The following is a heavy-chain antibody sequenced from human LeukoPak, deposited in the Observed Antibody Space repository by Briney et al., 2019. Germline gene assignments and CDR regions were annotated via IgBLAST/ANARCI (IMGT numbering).Heavy chain of an antibody. CDR2: IYPGEYDT. Sequence: GESLKISFKGSEYSFNNKWIGWGRPMPGKGRGWRGIIYPGEYDTRYSPSFQGQVTISVDKSISTAYLQWSSLKASDGAMYYCARLGAFVFDDTVVTRPLDYWGQGTLVTVSS. J-gene: IGHJ4*02. CDR1: EYSFNNKW. D-gene: IGHD4-23*01. V-gene: IGHV5-51*01. CDR3: ARLGAFVFDDTVVTRPLDY.